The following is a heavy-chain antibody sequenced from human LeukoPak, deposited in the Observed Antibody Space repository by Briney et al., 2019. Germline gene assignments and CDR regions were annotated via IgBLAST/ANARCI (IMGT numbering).Heavy chain of an antibody. V-gene: IGHV1-18*01. Sequence: GALVKVSCKASGYTFTSYGISWVRQAPGQGLEWMGWISAYNGNTNYAQKLQGRVTMTTDTSTTTAYMELRGLRSDDTAVYYCARGWGVLTGSYDYVWGNGNDAFDIWGQGTMVTVSS. D-gene: IGHD3-16*01. CDR2: ISAYNGNT. CDR3: ARGWGVLTGSYDYVWGNGNDAFDI. CDR1: GYTFTSYG. J-gene: IGHJ3*02.